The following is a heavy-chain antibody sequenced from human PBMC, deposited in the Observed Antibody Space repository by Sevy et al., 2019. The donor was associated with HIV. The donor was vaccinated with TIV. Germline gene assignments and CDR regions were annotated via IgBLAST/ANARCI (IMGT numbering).Heavy chain of an antibody. CDR1: GDSISGYY. CDR2: IYYSGRS. Sequence: SGTLSLTCSVSGDSISGYYWSWIRQPPGKGLEWIGYIYYSGRSDYNPSLKSRVTISADTSKNQFSLKLNSVTAADTAVYYCARPYSNFNYAMDVWGQGTTVTVSS. V-gene: IGHV4-59*01. J-gene: IGHJ6*02. CDR3: ARPYSNFNYAMDV. D-gene: IGHD3-3*02.